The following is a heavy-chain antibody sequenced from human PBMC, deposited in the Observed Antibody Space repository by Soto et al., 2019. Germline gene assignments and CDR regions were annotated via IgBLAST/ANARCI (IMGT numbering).Heavy chain of an antibody. Sequence: QVQLVHSGAEVKKPGASVKVSCKDSGYTFTSYAMHWVRQAPGHRLEWMGWINAGNANTKYSQKFQGRVTITRYTTASTANMELSSLRSEDTAVYYCARGPGGPDGPGDYWGQGTLVTVSS. V-gene: IGHV1-3*01. CDR3: ARGPGGPDGPGDY. J-gene: IGHJ4*02. CDR2: INAGNANT. D-gene: IGHD2-15*01. CDR1: GYTFTSYA.